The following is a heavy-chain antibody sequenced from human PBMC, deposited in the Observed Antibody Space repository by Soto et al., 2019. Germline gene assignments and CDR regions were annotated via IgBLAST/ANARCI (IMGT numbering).Heavy chain of an antibody. CDR2: IYYSGST. CDR3: ARGRGYSGYAGTYYYGMDV. V-gene: IGHV4-30-4*01. Sequence: SETLSLTCTVSGGSISSGDYYWSWIRQPPGKGLEWIGYIYYSGSTYYNPSLKSRVTISVDTSKNQFSLKLSSVTAADTAVYYCARGRGYSGYAGTYYYGMDVWGQGITVTVSS. D-gene: IGHD5-12*01. CDR1: GGSISSGDYY. J-gene: IGHJ6*02.